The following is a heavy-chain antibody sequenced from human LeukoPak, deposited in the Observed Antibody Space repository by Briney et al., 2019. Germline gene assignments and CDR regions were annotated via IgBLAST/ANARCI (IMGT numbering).Heavy chain of an antibody. CDR3: ADTVGRGIRLWPTGVY. D-gene: IGHD5-18*01. V-gene: IGHV3-23*01. J-gene: IGHJ4*02. CDR2: ISGSGGST. Sequence: GGSLRLSCAASGFTFSSYAMSWVRQAPGKGLEWVSAISGSGGSTYYADSVKGRFTISRDNSKNTLYLQMNSLRAEDTAVYYCADTVGRGIRLWPTGVYWGQGTLVTVSS. CDR1: GFTFSSYA.